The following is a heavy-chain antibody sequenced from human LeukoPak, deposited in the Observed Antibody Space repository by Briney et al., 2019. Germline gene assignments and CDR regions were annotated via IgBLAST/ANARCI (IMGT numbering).Heavy chain of an antibody. D-gene: IGHD3-16*01. CDR3: AKRGGMYPAHYFDY. CDR1: GFTFSSYG. CDR2: ISGSGGST. J-gene: IGHJ4*02. V-gene: IGHV3-23*01. Sequence: GGTLRLSCAASGFTFSSYGMSWVRQAPGKGLEWVSAISGSGGSTYYADSVKGRFTISRDNSKNTLYLQMNSLRAQDTAVYYCAKRGGMYPAHYFDYWGQGTLVTVSS.